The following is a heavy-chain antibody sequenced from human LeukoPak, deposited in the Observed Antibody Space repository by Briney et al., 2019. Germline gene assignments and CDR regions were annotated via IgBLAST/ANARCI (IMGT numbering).Heavy chain of an antibody. Sequence: GGSLRLSCAASGFTFSDYYMSWIRQAPGKGLEWVSYISSSSSYTNYADSVKGRFTISRDNAKNSLYLQMNSLRAEDTAVYYCARDRRDTGGIDYWGQGTLVTVSS. CDR3: ARDRRDTGGIDY. CDR1: GFTFSDYY. J-gene: IGHJ4*02. D-gene: IGHD1-14*01. V-gene: IGHV3-11*05. CDR2: ISSSSSYT.